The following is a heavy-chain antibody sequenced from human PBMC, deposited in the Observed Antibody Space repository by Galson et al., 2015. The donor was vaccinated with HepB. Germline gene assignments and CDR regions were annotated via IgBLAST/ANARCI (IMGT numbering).Heavy chain of an antibody. Sequence: SLRLSCAASGFTFSSYAMDWVRQAPGKGLQYVSGISGNGGSTYYADSVKGRFTISRDNSKNTLYLQMSSLRAEDTAVYYCVKLHGGYNYDYWGQGTLVTVSS. V-gene: IGHV3-64D*06. CDR1: GFTFSSYA. CDR3: VKLHGGYNYDY. J-gene: IGHJ4*02. CDR2: ISGNGGST. D-gene: IGHD5-18*01.